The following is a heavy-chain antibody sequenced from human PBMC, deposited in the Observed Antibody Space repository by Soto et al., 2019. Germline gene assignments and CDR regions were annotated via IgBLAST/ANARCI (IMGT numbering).Heavy chain of an antibody. D-gene: IGHD6-13*01. CDR3: ASHLTAGQLGALYY. CDR2: ISGSGAST. CDR1: AFTFTNYA. V-gene: IGHV3-23*01. Sequence: EVQLLESGGGLVQPGGSLRLSCAASAFTFTNYAMSWVRQAPGKGLEWVSAISGSGASTYYADFVKGRFTISRDNSKNTLYLQMNSLRDEDTAVYYCASHLTAGQLGALYYWGQGTLVTVSS. J-gene: IGHJ4*02.